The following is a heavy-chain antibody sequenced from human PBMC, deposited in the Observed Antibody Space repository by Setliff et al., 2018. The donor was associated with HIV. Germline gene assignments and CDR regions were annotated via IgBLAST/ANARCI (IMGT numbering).Heavy chain of an antibody. CDR1: GYTFTSSD. J-gene: IGHJ4*02. V-gene: IGHV1-8*02. CDR3: ARAPFTSGHYGADY. D-gene: IGHD3-10*01. Sequence: GASVKVSCKASGYTFTSSDINWVRQATGQGLEWMGWMNPRDGSTGYAQRFQGRDTMTRDTSRGTVYMELRSLRSEDTAVYCCARAPFTSGHYGADYWGQGTLVTVSS. CDR2: MNPRDGST.